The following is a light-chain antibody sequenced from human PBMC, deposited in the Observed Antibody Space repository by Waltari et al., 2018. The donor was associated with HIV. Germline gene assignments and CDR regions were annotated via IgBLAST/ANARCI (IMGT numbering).Light chain of an antibody. CDR1: QNIGRA. Sequence: DIQMTQSPSSVSASVGGAVPLSCRPSQNIGRALAWYQLKPGKAPRLLIYEASRLDDGVPTRFKGSASRSNFTFAITNLQPEDFAIYVCQQAKTFPHTFGGGTRVE. J-gene: IGKJ4*01. CDR3: QQAKTFPHT. CDR2: EAS. V-gene: IGKV1-12*01.